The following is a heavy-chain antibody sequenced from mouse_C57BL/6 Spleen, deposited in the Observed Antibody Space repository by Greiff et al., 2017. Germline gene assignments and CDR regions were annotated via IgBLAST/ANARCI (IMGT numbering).Heavy chain of an antibody. CDR1: GFSLTSYG. V-gene: IGHV2-9*01. D-gene: IGHD2-12*01. J-gene: IGHJ3*01. CDR2: LGGGGGT. Sequence: VQLVESGPGLVAPSQSLSITCTVSGFSLTSYGVAWVRQPPGKGLEWLGVLGGGGGTNYNSALMSRLSISKDNSKSQVFLKRSRLPADDTAMYYAAKHGGYNYDAGFAYWGQGTLVTVSA. CDR3: AKHGGYNYDAGFAY.